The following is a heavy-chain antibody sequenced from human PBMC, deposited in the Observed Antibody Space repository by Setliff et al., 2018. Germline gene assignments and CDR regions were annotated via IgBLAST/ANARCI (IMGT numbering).Heavy chain of an antibody. D-gene: IGHD5-12*01. Sequence: SETLSLTCGVSGYSISSGHFWGWIRQPPGKGLEWIAEINHSGSTNYNPSLKSRVTVSLDTSKNQFSLKLTSVTAADTAVYYCARDQWVRSPPLYFSYSMDVWGQGTTVTVSS. CDR3: ARDQWVRSPPLYFSYSMDV. CDR2: INHSGST. J-gene: IGHJ6*02. V-gene: IGHV4-28*03. CDR1: GYSISSGHF.